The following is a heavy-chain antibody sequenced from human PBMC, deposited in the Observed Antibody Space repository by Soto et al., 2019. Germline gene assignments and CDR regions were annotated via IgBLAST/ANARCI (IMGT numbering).Heavy chain of an antibody. CDR2: SRNKINSYTT. CDR1: GFTFSDHY. Sequence: EVQLVESGGGLVQPGGSLRLSCAASGFTFSDHYMDWVRQAPGKGLEWVGRSRNKINSYTTEHAASVKGRFIISRDDSNGALYLQTHSLRTEDTAVYYCALVTTPWLPFAYWGHGTLVTVSS. J-gene: IGHJ4*01. CDR3: ALVTTPWLPFAY. V-gene: IGHV3-72*01. D-gene: IGHD2-15*01.